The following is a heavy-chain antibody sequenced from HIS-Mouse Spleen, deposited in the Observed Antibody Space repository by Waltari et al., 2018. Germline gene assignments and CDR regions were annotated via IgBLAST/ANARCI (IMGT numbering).Heavy chain of an antibody. D-gene: IGHD6-13*01. CDR2: IYYSGST. Sequence: QLQLQESGPGLGTPSETLSLTCPVSGGSISSSSSYWGWIRQPPGKGLEWIGSIYYSGSTYYNPSLKSRVTISVDTSKNQFSLKLSSVTAADTAVYYCAREIPYSSSWYDWYFDLWGRGTLVTVSS. V-gene: IGHV4-39*07. CDR1: GGSISSSSSY. J-gene: IGHJ2*01. CDR3: AREIPYSSSWYDWYFDL.